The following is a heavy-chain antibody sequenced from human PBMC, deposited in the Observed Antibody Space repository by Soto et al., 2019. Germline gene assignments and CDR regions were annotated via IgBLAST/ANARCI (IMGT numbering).Heavy chain of an antibody. CDR2: IYYSGST. D-gene: IGHD6-13*01. J-gene: IGHJ4*02. Sequence: SETLSLTCSVSGGSISSSSYYWGWIRQPPGKGLEWIGSIYYSGSTYYNPSLKSRVTMSVDPSKNQFSLKLSSVTAADTAVYYCASSRYSSTSTPPVYWGQGTQVTVSS. CDR3: ASSRYSSTSTPPVY. V-gene: IGHV4-39*01. CDR1: GGSISSSSYY.